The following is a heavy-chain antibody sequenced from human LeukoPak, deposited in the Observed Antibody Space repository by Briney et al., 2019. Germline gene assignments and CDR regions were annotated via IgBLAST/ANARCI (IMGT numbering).Heavy chain of an antibody. CDR3: ARPLGNDAFDI. V-gene: IGHV4-38-2*01. D-gene: IGHD3-16*01. CDR2: IHHSGST. CDR1: GYSISSGYY. Sequence: SETLSLTCAVSGYSISSGYYWGWIRPPPGKGLEWIGSIHHSGSTYYNPSLKSRVTISVDTSKNQFSLKLSSVTAADTAVYYCARPLGNDAFDIWGQGTMVTVSS. J-gene: IGHJ3*02.